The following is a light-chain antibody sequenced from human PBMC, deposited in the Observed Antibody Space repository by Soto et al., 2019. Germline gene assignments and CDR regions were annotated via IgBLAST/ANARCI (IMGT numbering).Light chain of an antibody. CDR2: DVS. CDR3: QQANSFPT. V-gene: IGKV1D-12*01. CDR1: QGVSAS. J-gene: IGKJ5*01. Sequence: DIQMTQSPSSVSASIGDRVTITCRASQGVSASLAWYQQKPGKAPKLLIYDVSGLQSGVPSRFSGSGSGTEFTLTISGLQPEDVAIYYCQQANSFPTFGQGTRLEIK.